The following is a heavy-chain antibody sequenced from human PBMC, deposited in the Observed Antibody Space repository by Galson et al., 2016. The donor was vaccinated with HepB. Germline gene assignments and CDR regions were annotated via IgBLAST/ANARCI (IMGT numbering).Heavy chain of an antibody. Sequence: SLRLSCAASGFTFSSYTMSWVRQAPGEGLEWVSAIRGSGDSTYYADSVKGRFTISRDNSKNTLYLEMNRLRAEDTAVYYCATRAVAGTFETAYYFDYWGQGTLVTVPS. V-gene: IGHV3-23*01. CDR3: ATRAVAGTFETAYYFDY. D-gene: IGHD6-19*01. CDR1: GFTFSSYT. CDR2: IRGSGDST. J-gene: IGHJ4*02.